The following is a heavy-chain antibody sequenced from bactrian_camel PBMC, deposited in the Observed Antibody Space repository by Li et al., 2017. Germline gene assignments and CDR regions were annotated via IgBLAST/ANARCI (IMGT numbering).Heavy chain of an antibody. CDR3: AADAWPEGSWSRCDFKY. CDR2: IDTGDGST. Sequence: DVQLVESGGGSVQSGGSLRLSCAASGYTFNTYSWFRQAPGQEREGVAAIDTGDGSTTYAASVKGRATISKDNAKNTLYLQMNSLKPEDTAMYYCAADAWPEGSWSRCDFKYWGQGTQVTVS. V-gene: IGHV3S44*01. J-gene: IGHJ4*01. D-gene: IGHD6*01. CDR1: GYTFNTY.